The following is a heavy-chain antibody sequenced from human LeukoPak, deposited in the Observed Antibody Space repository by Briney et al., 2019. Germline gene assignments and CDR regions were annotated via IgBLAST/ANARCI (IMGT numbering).Heavy chain of an antibody. CDR2: IYHSGST. V-gene: IGHV4-38-2*02. Sequence: SETLSLTCTVSGYSISSGYYWGWIRQPPGKGLEWIGSIYHSGSTYYNPSLKSRVTISVDTSKNQFSLKLSSVTAADTAVYYCARDSLDTAMASTENWFDPWGQGTLVTVSS. J-gene: IGHJ5*02. CDR3: ARDSLDTAMASTENWFDP. D-gene: IGHD5-18*01. CDR1: GYSISSGYY.